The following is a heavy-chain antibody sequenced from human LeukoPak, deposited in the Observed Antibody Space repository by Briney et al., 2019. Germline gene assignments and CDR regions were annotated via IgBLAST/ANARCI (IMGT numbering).Heavy chain of an antibody. CDR2: ISDSGGST. J-gene: IGHJ6*02. D-gene: IGHD3-16*02. Sequence: PGGSLRLSCAASGFTFSSYAMSWVRQAPGKGLEWVSAISDSGGSTYYADSVKGRFTISRDNSKNTLYLQMNSLRAEDTAVYYCANSYDYVWGSYRHYYYYGMDVWGQGTTVTVSS. CDR3: ANSYDYVWGSYRHYYYYGMDV. CDR1: GFTFSSYA. V-gene: IGHV3-23*01.